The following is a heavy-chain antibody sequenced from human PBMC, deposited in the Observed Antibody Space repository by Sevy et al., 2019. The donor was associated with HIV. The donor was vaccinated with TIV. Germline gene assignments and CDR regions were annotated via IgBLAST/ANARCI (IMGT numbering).Heavy chain of an antibody. CDR1: GGSISSYY. Sequence: SETLSLTCTVSGGSISSYYWSWIRQPAGKGLEWIGRIYTSGSTNYNPSLKSRVTMSVDTSKNQFSLKLSSMTAADTAVYYCARDSPRGYSSGWYRREGNYFDYWGQGTLVTVSS. J-gene: IGHJ4*02. CDR2: IYTSGST. CDR3: ARDSPRGYSSGWYRREGNYFDY. V-gene: IGHV4-4*07. D-gene: IGHD6-19*01.